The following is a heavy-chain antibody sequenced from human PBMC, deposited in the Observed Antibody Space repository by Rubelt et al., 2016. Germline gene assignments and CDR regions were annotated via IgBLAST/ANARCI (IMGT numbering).Heavy chain of an antibody. CDR1: GFTFSTYA. V-gene: IGHV3-23*01. Sequence: GGGLVQPGGSLRLSCAASGFTFSTYAMTWVRQAPGKGLEWVSGLSGSGDTTYYADSVKGRFTISRDTSRNTLYRQMNSLRVEDTVIYYCAKTYRWELLRGRPNWFDSWGRGTLVTVSS. J-gene: IGHJ5*01. CDR3: AKTYRWELLRGRPNWFDS. CDR2: LSGSGDTT. D-gene: IGHD1-26*01.